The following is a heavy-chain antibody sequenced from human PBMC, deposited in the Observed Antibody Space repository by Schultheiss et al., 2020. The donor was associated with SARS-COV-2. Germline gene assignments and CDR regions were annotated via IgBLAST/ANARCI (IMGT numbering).Heavy chain of an antibody. V-gene: IGHV4-59*12. CDR3: ARTPYGMDV. Sequence: SETLSLTCTVSGGSISSYYWSWIRQPPGKGLEWIGYIYYSGSTNYNPSLKSRVTISVHTSKKQFSLKLSSVTAADTAVYYCARTPYGMDVWGQGTTVTVSS. CDR1: GGSISSYY. CDR2: IYYSGST. J-gene: IGHJ6*02.